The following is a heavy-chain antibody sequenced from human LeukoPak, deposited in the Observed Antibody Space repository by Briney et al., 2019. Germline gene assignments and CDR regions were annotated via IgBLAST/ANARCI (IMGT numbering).Heavy chain of an antibody. J-gene: IGHJ4*02. CDR3: ARGAVAGTYYFDY. D-gene: IGHD6-19*01. V-gene: IGHV3-21*01. CDR1: GFTFSGYS. Sequence: PGGSLRLSCAASGFTFSGYSMNWVRQAPGKGLEWVSSITSSSNYIYYADSLKGRFTISRDNAKNFLYLQMNSLRAEDTAVYYCARGAVAGTYYFDYWGQGTLVTVSS. CDR2: ITSSSNYI.